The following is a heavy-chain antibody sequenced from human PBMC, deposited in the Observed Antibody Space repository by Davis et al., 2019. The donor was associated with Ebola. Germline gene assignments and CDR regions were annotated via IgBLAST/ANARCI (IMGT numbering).Heavy chain of an antibody. Sequence: GESLKISCAASGFTFSTYSMSWVRQAPGKGLEWVSSISSDSDYIYYADSVKGRFTISRDNAKNSLYLQMNSLRAEDTAVYYCARVKYGDEDAFDIWGQGTMVTVSS. V-gene: IGHV3-21*01. J-gene: IGHJ3*02. CDR3: ARVKYGDEDAFDI. CDR2: ISSDSDYI. CDR1: GFTFSTYS. D-gene: IGHD4-17*01.